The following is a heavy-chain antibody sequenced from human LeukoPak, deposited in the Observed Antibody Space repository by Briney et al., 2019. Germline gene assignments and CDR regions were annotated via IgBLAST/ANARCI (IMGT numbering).Heavy chain of an antibody. V-gene: IGHV1-2*02. CDR1: GYTFTGYY. Sequence: ASVKVSCKASGYTFTGYYMHWVRQAPGQGLEWMGWINPNSGGTNYAQKFQGRVTMTRDTSISTAYMELSRLRSDDTAVYYCAGAYIYYYDSSGYYYWGQGTLVTVSS. CDR2: INPNSGGT. J-gene: IGHJ4*02. CDR3: AGAYIYYYDSSGYYY. D-gene: IGHD3-22*01.